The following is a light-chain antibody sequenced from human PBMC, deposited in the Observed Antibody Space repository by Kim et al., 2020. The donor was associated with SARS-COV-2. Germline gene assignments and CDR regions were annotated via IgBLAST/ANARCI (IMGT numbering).Light chain of an antibody. CDR1: QSVSRSY. CDR2: GAS. CDR3: QHTGT. Sequence: GTLSGAQGKRATLACRASQSVSRSYLAWYQKKPGQAPRRLINGASSRATGITDRFSGSGSGTDFTLTISRLEPEDFAVYYCQHTGTFGQGTKLEI. V-gene: IGKV3-20*01. J-gene: IGKJ2*02.